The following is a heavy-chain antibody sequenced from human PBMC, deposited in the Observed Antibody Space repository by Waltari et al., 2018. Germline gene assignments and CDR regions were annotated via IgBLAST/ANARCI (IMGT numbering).Heavy chain of an antibody. CDR2: ISMSSRYM. CDR3: ARDRTGLKSQSSFDS. CDR1: GFTPSAYT. Sequence: EVQLVESGGGLVTPGGSLRLSCAASGFTPSAYTMNWVRQAPGKGLEWVSSISMSSRYMYYADSVKGRFTISRDDAKRSLYLQMNTLRDEDSAFYYCARDRTGLKSQSSFDSWGQGTLVIVSS. D-gene: IGHD1-1*01. J-gene: IGHJ4*02. V-gene: IGHV3-21*01.